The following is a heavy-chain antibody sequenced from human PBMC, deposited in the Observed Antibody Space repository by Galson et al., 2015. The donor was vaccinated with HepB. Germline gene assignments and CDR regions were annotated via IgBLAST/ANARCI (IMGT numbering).Heavy chain of an antibody. D-gene: IGHD1-14*01. CDR3: TTDGAEIDY. CDR2: IKSKTAGGTA. J-gene: IGHJ4*02. V-gene: IGHV3-15*01. CDR1: GFTFSDAW. Sequence: SLRLSCAASGFTFSDAWMAWVRQAPGKGLEWVGNIKSKTAGGTADYAAPVKGRFTISRDDSKNTLYVQMNSLKTEDTAVYYCTTDGAEIDYWGQGTLVTVSS.